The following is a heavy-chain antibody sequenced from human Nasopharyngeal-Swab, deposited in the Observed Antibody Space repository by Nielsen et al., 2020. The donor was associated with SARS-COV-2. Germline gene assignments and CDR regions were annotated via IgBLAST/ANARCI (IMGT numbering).Heavy chain of an antibody. V-gene: IGHV4-39*07. CDR3: ARAGYQLPGGVIVKGPFDY. Sequence: VRQMPGKGLEWIGSIYYSGSTYYNPSLKSRVTISVDTSKNQFSLKLSSVTAADTAVYYCARAGYQLPGGVIVKGPFDYWGQGTLVTVSS. CDR2: IYYSGST. D-gene: IGHD3-16*02. J-gene: IGHJ4*02.